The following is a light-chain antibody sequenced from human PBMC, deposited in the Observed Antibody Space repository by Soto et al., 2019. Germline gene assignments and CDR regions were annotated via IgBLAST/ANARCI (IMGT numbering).Light chain of an antibody. CDR1: RDDVGGYNY. V-gene: IGLV2-14*01. CDR3: SSYTTISTWV. J-gene: IGLJ3*02. CDR2: EVS. Sequence: QSALTQPASVSGSPGQSITISCTGTRDDVGGYNYVSWYQQNTDKAPKLMIFEVSYRPSGVSNRFSGSKSVNTASLTISGLRAEDEADYYCSSYTTISTWVFGGGTNLTVL.